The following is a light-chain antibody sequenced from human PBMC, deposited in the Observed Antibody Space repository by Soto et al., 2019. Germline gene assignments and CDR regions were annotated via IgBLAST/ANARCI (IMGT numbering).Light chain of an antibody. Sequence: VVMTQSAFTLSGSPGERATLSCRASQSVGGNFAWYQHKPGQAPRLLIYDASNRATGIPARFSGSASGTDFTLTISSLEPEDFAVYYCQQRSNWPTFGGGTKVDIK. J-gene: IGKJ4*01. CDR1: QSVGGN. CDR2: DAS. V-gene: IGKV3-11*01. CDR3: QQRSNWPT.